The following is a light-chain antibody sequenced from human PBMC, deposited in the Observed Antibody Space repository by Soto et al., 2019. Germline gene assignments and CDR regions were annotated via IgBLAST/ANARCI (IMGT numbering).Light chain of an antibody. J-gene: IGLJ1*01. CDR1: SSDVGGYDY. Sequence: QSVLTQPASVSGSPGQSITISCTGTSSDVGGYDYVSWYQQHPGKAPKLMVYDVSNRPSGVSNRFSGSKSGNTASLTISGLQAGDEADYYCSSYTSSSPLGVFGTGTTLTVL. CDR2: DVS. CDR3: SSYTSSSPLGV. V-gene: IGLV2-14*01.